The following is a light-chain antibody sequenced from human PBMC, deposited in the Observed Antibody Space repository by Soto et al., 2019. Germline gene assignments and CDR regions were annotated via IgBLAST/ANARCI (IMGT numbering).Light chain of an antibody. CDR1: QSISSW. CDR2: DAS. J-gene: IGKJ1*01. CDR3: QQYENYWT. Sequence: DIHMTEAPATLSAPAVDRVTITFRASQSISSWLAWYQHKPGKAPKLLIYDASNLDSGVPSRFSGSGSGTEFSLTISNLQPDDCATYYCQQYENYWTFGQGTKVDIK. V-gene: IGKV1-5*01.